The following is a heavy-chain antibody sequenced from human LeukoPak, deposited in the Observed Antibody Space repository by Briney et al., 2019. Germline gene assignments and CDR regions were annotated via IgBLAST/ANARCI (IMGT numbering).Heavy chain of an antibody. CDR3: ARDREYDHSGYDYYFDY. CDR2: VIPILGIA. CDR1: GGTFSSYA. D-gene: IGHD5-12*01. Sequence: GASVKVSCKASGGTFSSYAISWVRQAPGQGLEWMGRVIPILGIANYAQRFQGRVTITADKSTSTAYMELSSLRSEDTAVYYCARDREYDHSGYDYYFDYWGQGTLVTVSS. V-gene: IGHV1-69*04. J-gene: IGHJ4*02.